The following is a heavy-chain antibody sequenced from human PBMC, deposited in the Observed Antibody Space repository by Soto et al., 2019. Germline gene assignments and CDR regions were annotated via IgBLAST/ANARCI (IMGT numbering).Heavy chain of an antibody. V-gene: IGHV1-18*01. D-gene: IGHD3-9*01. J-gene: IGHJ4*02. CDR2: ISAYNGNT. CDR1: GYTFTSYG. Sequence: ASVKVSCTASGYTFTSYGISWVRQAPGQGLEWMGWISAYNGNTNYAQKLQGRVTMTTDTSTSTAYMELRSLRSDDTAVYYCARESGGILTGYYDFDYWGQGTLVTVSS. CDR3: ARESGGILTGYYDFDY.